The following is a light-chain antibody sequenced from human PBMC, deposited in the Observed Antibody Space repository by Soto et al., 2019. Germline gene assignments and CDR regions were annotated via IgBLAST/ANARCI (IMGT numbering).Light chain of an antibody. V-gene: IGKV1-39*01. CDR1: QSISNY. CDR2: AAS. CDR3: QQSYSTPRT. J-gene: IGKJ1*01. Sequence: DIQMTQSPSSLSASEGDRVTITCRASQSISNYLNWYQQKPGKAPNLLIYAASSLQGGVPSRFSASGSGTDFTLTISSLQPEDVATYYCQQSYSTPRTFGQGTKVEIK.